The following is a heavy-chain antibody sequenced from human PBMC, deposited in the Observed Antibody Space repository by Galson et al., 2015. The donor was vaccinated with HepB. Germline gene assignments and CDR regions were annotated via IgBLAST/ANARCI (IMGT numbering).Heavy chain of an antibody. V-gene: IGHV1-69*13. D-gene: IGHD2-2*01. Sequence: SVKVSCKASGGTFSSYAISWVRQAPGQGLEWMGGIIPIFGTANYAQKFQGRVTITADESTSTAYMELSSLRSEDTAVYYCASSPEKVVPAAIGYYYYGMDVWGQGTTVTVSS. J-gene: IGHJ6*02. CDR1: GGTFSSYA. CDR2: IIPIFGTA. CDR3: ASSPEKVVPAAIGYYYYGMDV.